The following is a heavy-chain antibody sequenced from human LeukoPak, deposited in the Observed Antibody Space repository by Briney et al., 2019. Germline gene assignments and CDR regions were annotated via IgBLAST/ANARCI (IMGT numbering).Heavy chain of an antibody. D-gene: IGHD3-16*01. Sequence: GRSLRLSCAASGFIFEDYAMHWLRQAPGKGLEWVSGISWNSGSIGYADSVKGRFTISRDNAKNSLYLQMNSLRTEDTAFYYCTKDVFDFGGYFELWGRGPLVTVSS. CDR1: GFIFEDYA. J-gene: IGHJ2*01. V-gene: IGHV3-9*01. CDR2: ISWNSGSI. CDR3: TKDVFDFGGYFEL.